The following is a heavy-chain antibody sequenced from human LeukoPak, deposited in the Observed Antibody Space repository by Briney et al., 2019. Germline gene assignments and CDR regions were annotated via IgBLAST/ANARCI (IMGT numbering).Heavy chain of an antibody. CDR3: GTLLDILERGLDFDY. CDR2: IKQDGSEK. D-gene: IGHD3-3*01. J-gene: IGHJ4*02. Sequence: GGSLRLSCAASGFTFSSYWMNWVRQAPGKGLEWVANIKQDGSEKYYVDSVKGRFTISRDNAKNSLYLQMNSLRAEDTAVYYCGTLLDILERGLDFDYWGQGTLVTVSS. V-gene: IGHV3-7*01. CDR1: GFTFSSYW.